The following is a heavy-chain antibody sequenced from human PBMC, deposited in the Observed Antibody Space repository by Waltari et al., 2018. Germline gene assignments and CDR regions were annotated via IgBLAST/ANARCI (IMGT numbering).Heavy chain of an antibody. CDR2: MMGRGGST. V-gene: IGHV3-23*01. D-gene: IGHD3-16*01. CDR3: AKSPPVTSGGANYYFDY. CDR1: GFTSTCYA. Sequence: EVQLLESGGGLVQPGGSLRISCAASGFTSTCYAMSWVRQAPGKGVEWGSGMMGRGGSTYYADSGKGRFTISRDNSKNTLYLQMISLRAEDTAVYYCAKSPPVTSGGANYYFDYWGQGTLVTVSS. J-gene: IGHJ4*02.